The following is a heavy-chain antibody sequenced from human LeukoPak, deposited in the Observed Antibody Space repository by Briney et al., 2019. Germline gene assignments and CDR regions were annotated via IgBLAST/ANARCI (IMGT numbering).Heavy chain of an antibody. D-gene: IGHD6-19*01. CDR3: AGLYSSGWYGLDY. Sequence: PGGSLRLSCAASGFTFSDYHMSWIRQAPGKGLQWVSYISGSGATTYYADSVKGRFTISRDNSKNTLYLQMNSLRAEDTAVYYCAGLYSSGWYGLDYWGQGTLVTVSS. CDR1: GFTFSDYH. J-gene: IGHJ4*02. CDR2: ISGSGATT. V-gene: IGHV3-11*01.